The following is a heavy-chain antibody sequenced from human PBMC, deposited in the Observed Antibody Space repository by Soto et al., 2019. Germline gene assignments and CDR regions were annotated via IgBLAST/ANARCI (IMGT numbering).Heavy chain of an antibody. D-gene: IGHD3-10*01. J-gene: IGHJ5*02. CDR2: MNPNSGNT. Sequence: QVQLVQSGAEVKKPGASVKVSCKASGYTFPSYDINWVRQATGQGLEWMGWMNPNSGNTGYAQKFQGRDTMTKNTSIRTAYMELSSLRSEDTAVYYCAREHYGNSAWFDPWGQGTLVTVSS. CDR3: AREHYGNSAWFDP. V-gene: IGHV1-8*01. CDR1: GYTFPSYD.